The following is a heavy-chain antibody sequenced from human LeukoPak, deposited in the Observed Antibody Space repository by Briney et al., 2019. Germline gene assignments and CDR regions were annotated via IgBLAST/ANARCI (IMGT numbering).Heavy chain of an antibody. J-gene: IGHJ2*01. CDR2: IYHSGST. V-gene: IGHV4-30-2*01. CDR1: GGSISSGGYS. Sequence: SETLSLTCAVSGGSISSGGYSWSWIRQPPGKGLEWIGYIYHSGSTYYNPSLKSRVTISVDRSKNQFSLKLSSVTAADTAVYYCAREMATVVTPPYFDLWGRGTLVTVSS. D-gene: IGHD4-23*01. CDR3: AREMATVVTPPYFDL.